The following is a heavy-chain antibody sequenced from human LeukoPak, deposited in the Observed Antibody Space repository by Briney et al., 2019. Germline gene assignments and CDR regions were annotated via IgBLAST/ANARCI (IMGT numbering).Heavy chain of an antibody. V-gene: IGHV1-18*04. D-gene: IGHD6-13*01. Sequence: ASVKVSCKASGYTCTSYGISWVRQAPGQGLEWMGWISAYNGNTNYAQKLQGRVTMTTDTSTSTAYMELRSLRSDDTAVYYCARDLRREQQLVLGYWGQGTLVTVSS. CDR3: ARDLRREQQLVLGY. J-gene: IGHJ4*02. CDR2: ISAYNGNT. CDR1: GYTCTSYG.